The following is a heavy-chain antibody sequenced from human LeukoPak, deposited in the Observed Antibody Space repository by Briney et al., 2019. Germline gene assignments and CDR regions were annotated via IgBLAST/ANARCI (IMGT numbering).Heavy chain of an antibody. J-gene: IGHJ6*02. CDR3: AKGSSPYGSASYHPYYYYYGMDV. D-gene: IGHD3-10*01. Sequence: GRPLRLSCAASGFTLSSYPMHWVRQAPGKGLERVAVISYDGSNKYYADSVKGRFTISRDNSKNTLYLQMNSLRPEDTAVYYCAKGSSPYGSASYHPYYYYYGMDVWGQGTAVTVSS. CDR1: GFTLSSYP. CDR2: ISYDGSNK. V-gene: IGHV3-30*18.